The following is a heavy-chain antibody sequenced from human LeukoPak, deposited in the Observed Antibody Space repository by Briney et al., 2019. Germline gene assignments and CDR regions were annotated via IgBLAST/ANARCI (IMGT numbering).Heavy chain of an antibody. J-gene: IGHJ6*03. CDR2: IQNDGSNE. CDR1: GFTFSRYS. V-gene: IGHV3-30*02. CDR3: AKDRCSNGIGCYYYYMDV. Sequence: SGGSLRLSCAASGFTFSRYSMNWVRQAPGKGLEWVAYIQNDGSNEQYADSVKGRFSISRDSSKNILYLQMNSLRAEDTAVYYCAKDRCSNGIGCYYYYMDVWGKGTTVTISS. D-gene: IGHD2-8*01.